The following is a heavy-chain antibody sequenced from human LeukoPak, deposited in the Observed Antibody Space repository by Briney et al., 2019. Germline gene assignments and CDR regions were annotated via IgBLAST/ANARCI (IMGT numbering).Heavy chain of an antibody. V-gene: IGHV3-30-3*01. J-gene: IGHJ4*02. CDR3: ARALDY. Sequence: GGSLRLSCAASGFTFSSYAMHWVRQAPGKGLEWVAVISYDGSNKYYADSVKGRFTISRDNAKNSLYLQMNSLRAEDTAVYYCARALDYWGQGTLVTVSS. CDR2: ISYDGSNK. CDR1: GFTFSSYA.